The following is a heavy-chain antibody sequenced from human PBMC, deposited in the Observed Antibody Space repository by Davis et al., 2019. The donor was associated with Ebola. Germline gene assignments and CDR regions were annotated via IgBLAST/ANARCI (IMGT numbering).Heavy chain of an antibody. D-gene: IGHD1-26*01. CDR2: IRSKANSYAT. V-gene: IGHV3-73*01. CDR3: TSTLGALDY. J-gene: IGHJ4*02. CDR1: GFTFSGSA. Sequence: GGSLRLSCAASGFTFSGSAMHWVRQASGKGLEWVGRIRSKANSYATAYAASVQGRFTISRDDSKNTAYLQMNSRKTEDTAVYYCTSTLGALDYWGQGTLVTVSS.